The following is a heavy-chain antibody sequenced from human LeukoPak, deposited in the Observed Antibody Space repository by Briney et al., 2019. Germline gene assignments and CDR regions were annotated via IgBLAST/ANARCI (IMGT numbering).Heavy chain of an antibody. D-gene: IGHD1-26*01. CDR3: ARDLRRLVGATWSGYMDV. V-gene: IGHV3-66*02. CDR2: IYSGGST. CDR1: GFTVSTNY. Sequence: GGSLRLSCAASGFTVSTNYMSWVRQAPGKGLEWVSVIYSGGSTYYADSVKGRFTISRDNSKNTLYLQMNSLRAEDTAVYYCARDLRRLVGATWSGYMDVWGKGTTVTVSS. J-gene: IGHJ6*03.